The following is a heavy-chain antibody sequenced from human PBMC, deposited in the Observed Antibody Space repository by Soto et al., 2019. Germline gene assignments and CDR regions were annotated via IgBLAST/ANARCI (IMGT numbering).Heavy chain of an antibody. V-gene: IGHV4-59*01. CDR1: GGYISSYY. CDR2: IYYSGST. Sequence: PSETLSLTCTVSGGYISSYYWSWIRQPPGKGLEWIGYIYYSGSTNYNPSLKSRVTISVDTSKNQFSLKLSSVTAADTAVYYCARGYYDSSGYYYVEPRDYWGQGTLVTSPQ. CDR3: ARGYYDSSGYYYVEPRDY. D-gene: IGHD3-22*01. J-gene: IGHJ4*02.